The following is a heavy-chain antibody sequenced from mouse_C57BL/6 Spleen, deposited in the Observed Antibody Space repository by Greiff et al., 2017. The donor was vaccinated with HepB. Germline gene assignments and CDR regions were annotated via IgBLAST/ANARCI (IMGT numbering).Heavy chain of an antibody. CDR3: ARDDYYGSSNYAMDY. CDR2: IDPSDSYT. J-gene: IGHJ4*01. V-gene: IGHV1-50*01. Sequence: VKLVESGAELVKPGASVKLSCKASGYTFTSYWMQWVKQRPGQGLEWIGEIDPSDSYTNYNQKFKGKATLTVDTSSSTAYMQLSSLTSEDSAVYYCARDDYYGSSNYAMDYWGQGTSVTVSS. D-gene: IGHD1-1*01. CDR1: GYTFTSYW.